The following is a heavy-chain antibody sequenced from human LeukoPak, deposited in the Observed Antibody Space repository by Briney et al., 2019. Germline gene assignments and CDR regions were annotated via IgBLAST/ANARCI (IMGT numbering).Heavy chain of an antibody. Sequence: GGSLRLSCAPSGFHFDDYGMGWVRPAPGKGLAWVSGINRNDGSTVYEHSVKGRFTISRDNAKNSLYLQMNSLRAEDTALYYCARLVGAMYYFDYWGQGTLVTVSS. CDR1: GFHFDDYG. CDR3: ARLVGAMYYFDY. CDR2: INRNDGST. D-gene: IGHD1-26*01. V-gene: IGHV3-20*04. J-gene: IGHJ4*02.